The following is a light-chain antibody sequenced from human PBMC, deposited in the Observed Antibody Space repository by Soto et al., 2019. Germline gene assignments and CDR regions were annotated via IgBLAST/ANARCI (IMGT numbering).Light chain of an antibody. CDR3: QHHNSYSQT. CDR1: QRIRHY. J-gene: IGKJ1*01. V-gene: IGKV1-5*01. CDR2: GAS. Sequence: DIQMTQSPPTLSASVGDRVTITCRASQRIRHYLAWYQQMPGKAPKLLICGASTLQSGVPSRFSGSGSGTEFTLTIRSLQPDDFGTYFCQHHNSYSQTFGQGPKV.